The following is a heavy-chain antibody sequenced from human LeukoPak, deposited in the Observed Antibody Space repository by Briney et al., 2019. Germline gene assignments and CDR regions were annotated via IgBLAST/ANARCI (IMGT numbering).Heavy chain of an antibody. CDR3: ARDEGYYYDSSGYYYVY. D-gene: IGHD3-22*01. CDR1: GFTFDDYG. J-gene: IGHJ4*02. V-gene: IGHV3-20*04. CDR2: INWNGGST. Sequence: GGSLRLSCAASGFTFDDYGMSWVRQAPGKGLEWGSGINWNGGSTGYADSVKGRFTISRDNAKNSLYLQMNSLRAEDTALYYCARDEGYYYDSSGYYYVYWGQGTLVTVSS.